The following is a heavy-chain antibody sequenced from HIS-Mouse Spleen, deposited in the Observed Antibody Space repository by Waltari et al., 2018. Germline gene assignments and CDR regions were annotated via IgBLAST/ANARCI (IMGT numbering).Heavy chain of an antibody. D-gene: IGHD3-3*01. Sequence: QVQLVESGGGVVQPGRSLRLSCAASGFTFSSYAMLWVRQAPGKGLEWVAVISYDGSNKYYADSVKGRFTISRDNSKNTLYLQMNSLRAEDTAVYYCARDALGFWSGYCDYWGQGTLVTVSS. V-gene: IGHV3-30*04. J-gene: IGHJ4*02. CDR1: GFTFSSYA. CDR2: ISYDGSNK. CDR3: ARDALGFWSGYCDY.